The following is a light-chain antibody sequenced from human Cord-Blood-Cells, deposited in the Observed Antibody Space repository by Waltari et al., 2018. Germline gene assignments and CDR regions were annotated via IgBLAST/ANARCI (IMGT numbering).Light chain of an antibody. CDR2: EVS. CDR1: SSYVGGYNY. CDR3: SSYTGSSTVV. J-gene: IGLJ2*01. Sequence: QSALTQPAPVSGYPGQSLTISCTGTSSYVGGYNYVSWYQQHPGKAPKLMIYEVSNRPSGVSNRFSGSKSGNTASLTISGLQAEDEADYYCSSYTGSSTVVFGGGTKLTVL. V-gene: IGLV2-14*01.